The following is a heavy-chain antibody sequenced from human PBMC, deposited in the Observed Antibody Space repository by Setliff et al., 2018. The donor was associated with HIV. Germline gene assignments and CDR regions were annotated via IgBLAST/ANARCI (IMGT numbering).Heavy chain of an antibody. J-gene: IGHJ3*01. CDR2: IIPIFKSA. V-gene: IGHV1-69*05. CDR3: ARTSGDAYNYEGAFDV. Sequence: ASVKVSCKVSGDTFNNYGLNWVRQAPGQGLEWMGGIIPIFKSADYAQKFQGRVTITTDESTSTAYMDLSSLTSEDTAIYYCARTSGDAYNYEGAFDVWGQGTLVTVSS. D-gene: IGHD5-12*01. CDR1: GDTFNNYG.